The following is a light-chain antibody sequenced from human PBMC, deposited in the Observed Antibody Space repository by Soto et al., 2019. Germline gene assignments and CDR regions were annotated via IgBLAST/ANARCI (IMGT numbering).Light chain of an antibody. CDR2: DAS. CDR1: QDINNY. CDR3: QHCDYLPI. V-gene: IGKV1-33*01. J-gene: IGKJ3*01. Sequence: DIQITQFPSSLSSTVGGRVNHTCQASQDINNYLNWYQHKPRKAPKLLIYDASILEAGVPPRFSGSGSGTDFTLTISSLQPEDVATYYCQHCDYLPIFGPGTTVDFK.